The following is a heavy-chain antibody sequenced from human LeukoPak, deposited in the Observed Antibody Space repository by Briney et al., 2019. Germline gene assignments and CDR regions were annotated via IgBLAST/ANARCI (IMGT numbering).Heavy chain of an antibody. CDR2: IYNDGRT. Sequence: PGGSLRLSCAASGFTVNNKYMTWVRQAPGKGLEWVSPIYNDGRTYYADSVKGRCTISRDNLKNVLYLQMNSLKVEDTALYYCARGLFLSGYLDAFDIWGQGTVVTVSS. CDR1: GFTVNNKY. V-gene: IGHV3-53*01. D-gene: IGHD3-22*01. CDR3: ARGLFLSGYLDAFDI. J-gene: IGHJ3*02.